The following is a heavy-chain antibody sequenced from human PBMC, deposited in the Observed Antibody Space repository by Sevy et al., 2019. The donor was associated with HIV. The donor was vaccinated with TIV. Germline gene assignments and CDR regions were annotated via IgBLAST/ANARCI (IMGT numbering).Heavy chain of an antibody. Sequence: GGSLRLSCAASGFTFSNAWMSWVRQAPGKGLEWVGRIKSETDGGTTDYAAPVKGRFTISRDDSKNTLYLQMNSLKTEDTAVYYCTTVIPTLSGWAGYWGQGTLVTVSS. D-gene: IGHD3-10*01. V-gene: IGHV3-15*01. J-gene: IGHJ4*02. CDR1: GFTFSNAW. CDR2: IKSETDGGTT. CDR3: TTVIPTLSGWAGY.